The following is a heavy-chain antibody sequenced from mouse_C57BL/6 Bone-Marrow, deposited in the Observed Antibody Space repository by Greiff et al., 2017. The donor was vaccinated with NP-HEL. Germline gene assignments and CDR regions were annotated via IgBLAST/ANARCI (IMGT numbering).Heavy chain of an antibody. J-gene: IGHJ4*01. CDR2: ISDGGSYT. CDR3: ARRSSGYVYAMDY. Sequence: EVNVVESGGGLVKPGGSLKLSCAASGFTFSSYAMSWVRQTPEKRLEWVATISDGGSYTYYPDNVKGRFTISRDNAKNNLYLQMSHLKSEDTAMYYCARRSSGYVYAMDYWGQGTSVTVSS. D-gene: IGHD3-2*02. CDR1: GFTFSSYA. V-gene: IGHV5-4*03.